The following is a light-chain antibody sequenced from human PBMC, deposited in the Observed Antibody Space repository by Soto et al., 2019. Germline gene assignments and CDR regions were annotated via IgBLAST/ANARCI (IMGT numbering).Light chain of an antibody. CDR3: MQPLENFRT. V-gene: IGKV2-28*01. Sequence: IVMTQSPRCLSVTPGEAASISCMSSARLLHKNGYNYVDWYMQKPGQSPQLLIYLGSNRASGVPDRFSGSGSDTYFTLEISRVEADDVGVYYCMQPLENFRTFGQGTKVDIK. CDR1: ARLLHKNGYNY. J-gene: IGKJ1*01. CDR2: LGS.